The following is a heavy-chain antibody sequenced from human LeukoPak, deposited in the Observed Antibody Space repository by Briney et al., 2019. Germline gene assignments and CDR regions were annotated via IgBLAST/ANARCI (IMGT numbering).Heavy chain of an antibody. CDR2: INPNSGGT. D-gene: IGHD5-18*01. CDR3: ARVGYSYGYFFDY. Sequence: ASVKVSCKASGYTFTGYYMHWVRQAPGQGLEWMGWINPNSGGTNYAQKFQGRVTMTRDTSISAAYMELSRLRSDDTAVYYCARVGYSYGYFFDYWGQGTLVTVSS. V-gene: IGHV1-2*02. J-gene: IGHJ4*02. CDR1: GYTFTGYY.